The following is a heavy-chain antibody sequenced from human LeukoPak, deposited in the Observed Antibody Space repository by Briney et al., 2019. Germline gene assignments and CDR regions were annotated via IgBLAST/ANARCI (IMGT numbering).Heavy chain of an antibody. CDR3: AKDGHSGYDIKFDY. V-gene: IGHV3-30*04. CDR1: GFTFSSYA. CDR2: ISYDGSNK. D-gene: IGHD5-12*01. Sequence: GSLRLSCAASGFTFSSYAMHWVRQAPGKGLEWVAVISYDGSNKYYADSVKGRFTISRDNSKNTLYLQMNSLRAEDTAVYYCAKDGHSGYDIKFDYWGQGTLVTVSS. J-gene: IGHJ4*02.